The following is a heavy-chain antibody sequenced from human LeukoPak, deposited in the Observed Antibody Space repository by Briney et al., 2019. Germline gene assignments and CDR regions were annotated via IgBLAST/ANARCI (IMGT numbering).Heavy chain of an antibody. D-gene: IGHD3-22*01. V-gene: IGHV4-59*12. CDR2: IHYSGTT. Sequence: SETLSLTCTVSSGSISGYFWSWIRQPPGKGLEWIGYIHYSGTTNYNPSLKSRVTMSVDTSKNQFSLKLNSVTAADTAVYYCARDAYYYDSSGYSHFGYWGQGTLVTVSS. CDR3: ARDAYYYDSSGYSHFGY. J-gene: IGHJ4*02. CDR1: SGSISGYF.